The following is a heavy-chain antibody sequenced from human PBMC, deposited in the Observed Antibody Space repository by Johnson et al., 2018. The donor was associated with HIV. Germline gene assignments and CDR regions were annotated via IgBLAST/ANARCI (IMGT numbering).Heavy chain of an antibody. V-gene: IGHV3-7*01. J-gene: IGHJ3*02. Sequence: VQLVESVGGVVRPGGSLRLSCAASGFTFSDYYMSWIRQAPGKGLEWVANINEDGSEIYYVDSVKGRFTISRDNAKKSLYLQMNSLRAEDTAVFYCARDQRGYSGYHLLDDAFDIWGQGTMVSVSS. CDR3: ARDQRGYSGYHLLDDAFDI. CDR2: INEDGSEI. CDR1: GFTFSDYY. D-gene: IGHD5-12*01.